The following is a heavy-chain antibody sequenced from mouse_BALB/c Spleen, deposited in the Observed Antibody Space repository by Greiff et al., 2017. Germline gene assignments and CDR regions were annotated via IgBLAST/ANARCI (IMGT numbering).Heavy chain of an antibody. J-gene: IGHJ3*01. Sequence: EVKLVESGGGLVKPGGSLKLSCAASGFAFSSYDMSWVRQTPEKRLEWVAYISSGGGSTYYPDTVKGRFTISRDNAKNTLYLQMSSLKSEDTAMYYCASSSYYYGVYWGQGTLVTVSA. CDR3: ASSSYYYGVY. CDR2: ISSGGGST. D-gene: IGHD1-1*01. V-gene: IGHV5-12-1*01. CDR1: GFAFSSYD.